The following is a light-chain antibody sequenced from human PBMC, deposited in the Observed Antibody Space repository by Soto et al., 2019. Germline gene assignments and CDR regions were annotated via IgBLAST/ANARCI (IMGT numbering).Light chain of an antibody. Sequence: DIQMTQSPSTLSVSVGDRFTITCRASQTISSWLAWYQQKPGKAPKLLIYKASTLKSGVPSRFSGSGSGTEFTLTISSLQPDDFATYYCQHYNSYSEAFGQGIKVDIK. CDR1: QTISSW. J-gene: IGKJ1*01. CDR3: QHYNSYSEA. V-gene: IGKV1-5*03. CDR2: KAS.